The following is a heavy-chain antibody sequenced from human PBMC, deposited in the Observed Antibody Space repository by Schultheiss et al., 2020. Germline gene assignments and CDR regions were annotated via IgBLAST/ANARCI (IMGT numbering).Heavy chain of an antibody. Sequence: WGSLRLACSASGFTFSTYWMSWVRQAPGKGLEWVANIKQDGSEKYYVDSVKGRFTISRDNAKNSLYLQMNSLRAEDTAMYYCARERTEYPDYYDSSGYHDAFDIWGQGTMVTVSS. V-gene: IGHV3-7*01. J-gene: IGHJ3*02. CDR2: IKQDGSEK. CDR1: GFTFSTYW. CDR3: ARERTEYPDYYDSSGYHDAFDI. D-gene: IGHD3-22*01.